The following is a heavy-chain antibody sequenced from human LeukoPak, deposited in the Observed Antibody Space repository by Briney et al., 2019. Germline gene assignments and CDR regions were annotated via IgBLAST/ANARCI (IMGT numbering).Heavy chain of an antibody. J-gene: IGHJ4*02. CDR2: ISSSGST. CDR3: ARHPLQNFDY. Sequence: SQTLSPTCTVSGDSISSGDYYWSWIRQPAGKGLEWIGRISSSGSTNYNPSLKSRVTISVDTSKNQFSLNLSSVTAADTAVYYCARHPLQNFDYWGQGTLVTVSS. V-gene: IGHV4-61*02. CDR1: GDSISSGDYY.